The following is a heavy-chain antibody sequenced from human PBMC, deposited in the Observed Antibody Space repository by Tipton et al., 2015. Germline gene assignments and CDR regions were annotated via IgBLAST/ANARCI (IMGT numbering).Heavy chain of an antibody. Sequence: SLRLSCAASGFTFSSYWMSWVRQAPGKGLEWVANIKQDGSEKNYVDSVKGRFTISRDNAKNSLYLQMNSLRAEDTAVYYCARDPRIAVSYPSWFDPWGQGTLVTVSS. J-gene: IGHJ5*02. CDR3: ARDPRIAVSYPSWFDP. V-gene: IGHV3-7*01. CDR2: IKQDGSEK. CDR1: GFTFSSYW. D-gene: IGHD6-19*01.